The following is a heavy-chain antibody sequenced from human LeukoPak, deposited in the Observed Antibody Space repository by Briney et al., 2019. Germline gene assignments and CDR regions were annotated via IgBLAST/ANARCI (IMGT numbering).Heavy chain of an antibody. CDR3: ARVRRDGSSRLFDH. D-gene: IGHD5-24*01. CDR1: GYTFTDYY. Sequence: ASVKVSCKASGYTFTDYYIHWVRQAPGQGLEWMGWINPNSGGTKYVQKFQDRVTMTRDTSISTAYMELTSLRSDDTALYYCARVRRDGSSRLFDHWGQGTLVTVSS. J-gene: IGHJ4*02. CDR2: INPNSGGT. V-gene: IGHV1-2*02.